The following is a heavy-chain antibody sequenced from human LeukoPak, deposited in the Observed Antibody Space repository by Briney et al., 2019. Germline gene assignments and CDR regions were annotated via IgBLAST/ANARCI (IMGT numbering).Heavy chain of an antibody. CDR2: ISYDGSKR. J-gene: IGHJ4*02. D-gene: IGHD5-18*01. V-gene: IGHV3-30*04. CDR1: GFTFSSYA. Sequence: PVGSLRLSCAASGFTFSSYAMHWVRQAPGMGLEWLAVISYDGSKRFYADSVKGRFTISRDDSKNTLYLQVSSLRAEDTAVYSCARPRTAKIPSAFDLWGQGTLVTVSS. CDR3: ARPRTAKIPSAFDL.